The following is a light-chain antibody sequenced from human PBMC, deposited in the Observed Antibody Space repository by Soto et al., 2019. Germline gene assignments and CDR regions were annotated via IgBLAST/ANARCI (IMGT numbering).Light chain of an antibody. CDR2: DAS. Sequence: ILMTQSPATLSVSPGERATLSCRASQSVSSNLAWYQQKPGQAPRLLIYDASTRATGIPARFSGSGSGTVFTLTICSLNSEDFAVYYCQQYNDWPPYTFGQGTKLEIK. V-gene: IGKV3-15*01. J-gene: IGKJ2*01. CDR3: QQYNDWPPYT. CDR1: QSVSSN.